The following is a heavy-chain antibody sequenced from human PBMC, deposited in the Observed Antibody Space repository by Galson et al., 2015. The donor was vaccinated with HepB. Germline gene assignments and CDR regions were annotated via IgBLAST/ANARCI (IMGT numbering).Heavy chain of an antibody. J-gene: IGHJ3*02. CDR3: ARDGIFSRDYDGFDI. V-gene: IGHV1-2*02. CDR1: GYTFTGYH. Sequence: SVKVSCKASGYTFTGYHLHWVRQTPGQGLEWMGWINPSSGGTRSAQKFQGRVTLTRDTSINTAYMELSSLTSDDTALYYCARDGIFSRDYDGFDIWGQGTMITVSS. D-gene: IGHD1-14*01. CDR2: INPSSGGT.